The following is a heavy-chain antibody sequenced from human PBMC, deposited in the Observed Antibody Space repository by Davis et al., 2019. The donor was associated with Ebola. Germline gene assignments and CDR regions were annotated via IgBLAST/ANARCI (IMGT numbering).Heavy chain of an antibody. D-gene: IGHD6-19*01. Sequence: GGSLRLSCAASGFTFSSYGMHWVRPAPGKGLVWVAVISYDGSNKYYADSVKGRFTISRDNSKNTLYLQMNSLRAEDTALYYCAKAVADIYFDYWGQGTLVTVSS. CDR2: ISYDGSNK. V-gene: IGHV3-30*18. CDR3: AKAVADIYFDY. CDR1: GFTFSSYG. J-gene: IGHJ4*02.